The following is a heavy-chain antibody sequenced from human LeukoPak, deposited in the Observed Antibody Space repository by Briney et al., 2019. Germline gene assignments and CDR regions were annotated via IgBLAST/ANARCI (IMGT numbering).Heavy chain of an antibody. CDR1: GYTFTGYY. V-gene: IGHV1-2*02. D-gene: IGHD5-18*01. J-gene: IGHJ4*02. CDR3: ERARIQLWNRFDY. Sequence: ASVKVSCKASGYTFTGYYMHWVRQAPGQGLEWMGWINPNSGGTNYAQKFQGRVTMTRDTSISTAYMELSRLRSDDTAVYYCERARIQLWNRFDYWGQGTLVTVSS. CDR2: INPNSGGT.